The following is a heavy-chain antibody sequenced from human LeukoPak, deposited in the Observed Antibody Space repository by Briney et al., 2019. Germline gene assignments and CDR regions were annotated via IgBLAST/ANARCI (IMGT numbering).Heavy chain of an antibody. CDR3: ATLIGYFSGGTYYDYGAFDY. CDR1: GGSISNGVCY. V-gene: IGHV4-31*03. Sequence: PSETLSLTCTVSGGSISNGVCYWSWIRQHPGKGLEWIGYIYHSGTTYYNPSLRSRATISVDTSRNQFSLKLSSVTAADTAVYYCATLIGYFSGGTYYDYGAFDYWGQGTLVTVSS. CDR2: IYHSGTT. D-gene: IGHD2-15*01. J-gene: IGHJ4*02.